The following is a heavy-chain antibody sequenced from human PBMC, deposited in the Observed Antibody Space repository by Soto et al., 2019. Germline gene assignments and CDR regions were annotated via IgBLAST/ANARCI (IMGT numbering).Heavy chain of an antibody. V-gene: IGHV3-30*03. D-gene: IGHD6-19*01. CDR2: ISYDGSNK. Sequence: GGSLRLSCAASGFTFSSYGMHWVRQAPGKGLEWVAVISYDGSNKYYADSVKGRFTISRDNSKNTLYLQMNSLRAEDTAVYYCATPRSKYSSGPFGAFDIWGQGTMVTVSS. J-gene: IGHJ3*02. CDR1: GFTFSSYG. CDR3: ATPRSKYSSGPFGAFDI.